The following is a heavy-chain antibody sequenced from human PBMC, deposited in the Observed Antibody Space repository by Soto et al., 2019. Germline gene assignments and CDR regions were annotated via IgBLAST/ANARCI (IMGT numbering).Heavy chain of an antibody. Sequence: EVQLLESGGGLVQPGGSLRLSCAASGFTFSSYAMSWVRQAPGKGLEWVSAISGSGGSTYYADSVKGRFTISRDNSKNTLYLQMNSVRAEDTAVYYCASGMVRGVIGYYYGMDVWGQGTTVTVSS. CDR2: ISGSGGST. D-gene: IGHD3-10*01. CDR1: GFTFSSYA. CDR3: ASGMVRGVIGYYYGMDV. J-gene: IGHJ6*02. V-gene: IGHV3-23*01.